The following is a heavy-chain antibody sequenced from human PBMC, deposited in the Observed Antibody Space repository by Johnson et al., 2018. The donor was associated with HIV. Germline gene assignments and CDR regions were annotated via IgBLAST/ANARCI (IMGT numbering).Heavy chain of an antibody. Sequence: VQLVESGGGLVQPGGSLRLSCAASGFTVSSNYMNWVRQAPGKGLEWVSVIYSGGSTFYADSVTGRFTISRYNSKNTLYLQMNNLRAEDTAVYYCAKGGEVWYGAFDFWGQGTMAIVSS. CDR1: GFTVSSNY. CDR3: AKGGEVWYGAFDF. V-gene: IGHV3-66*01. D-gene: IGHD6-13*01. J-gene: IGHJ3*01. CDR2: IYSGGST.